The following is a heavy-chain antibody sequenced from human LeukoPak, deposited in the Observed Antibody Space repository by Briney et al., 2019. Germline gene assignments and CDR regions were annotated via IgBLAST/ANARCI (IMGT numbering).Heavy chain of an antibody. CDR2: INHSGST. CDR3: ARVLYGSSGYRPDY. J-gene: IGHJ4*02. CDR1: GGSFSGYY. Sequence: SETLSLTCAVYGGSFSGYYWSWIRQPPGKGLEWIGEINHSGSTNYNPSLKSRVTISVDTSKNQFSLKLSSVTAADTAVYYCARVLYGSSGYRPDYWGQGTLVTVSS. V-gene: IGHV4-34*01. D-gene: IGHD3-22*01.